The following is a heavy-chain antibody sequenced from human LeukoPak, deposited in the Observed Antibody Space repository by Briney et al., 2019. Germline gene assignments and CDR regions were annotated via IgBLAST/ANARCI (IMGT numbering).Heavy chain of an antibody. CDR3: AKDVGSSSRPYYFDY. J-gene: IGHJ4*02. CDR2: ISGSGGST. D-gene: IGHD6-13*01. V-gene: IGHV3-23*01. CDR1: GFTFSSYA. Sequence: PGGSLRLSCAASGFTFSSYAMSWVRQAPGKGLEWVSAISGSGGSTSYADSVKGRFTISRDNSKNTLYLQMNSLRAEDTAVYYCAKDVGSSSRPYYFDYWGQGTLVTVSS.